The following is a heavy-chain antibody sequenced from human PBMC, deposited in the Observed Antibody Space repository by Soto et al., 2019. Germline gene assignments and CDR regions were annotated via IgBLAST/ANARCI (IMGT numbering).Heavy chain of an antibody. CDR3: ARSVVPATMRGWFAP. V-gene: IGHV1-46*03. J-gene: IGHJ5*02. CDR1: GYSFTTYN. Sequence: QVQLVQSGAEVKKPGASVKVSCKASGYSFTTYNIHWVRQAPGQGLDWMGIVNPRSGSTVYAQRFQGRVTMTGDTSTSTVYMELSSLRSDDTAVYYCARSVVPATMRGWFAPWGQGTLVTVSS. CDR2: VNPRSGST. D-gene: IGHD2-2*01.